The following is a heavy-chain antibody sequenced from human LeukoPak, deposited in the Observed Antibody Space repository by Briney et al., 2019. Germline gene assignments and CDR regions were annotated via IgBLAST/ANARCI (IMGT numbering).Heavy chain of an antibody. D-gene: IGHD5-18*01. J-gene: IGHJ4*02. V-gene: IGHV4-61*01. Sequence: PSETLSLTCTVSGYSISSGYFWSWIRQPPGKGLEWIGYIYYSGSTNYNPSLKSRVTISVDTSKNLFSLKLSSVTAADTAVYYCARRLRGYSYGSLDYWGQGTLVTVSS. CDR1: GYSISSGYF. CDR3: ARRLRGYSYGSLDY. CDR2: IYYSGST.